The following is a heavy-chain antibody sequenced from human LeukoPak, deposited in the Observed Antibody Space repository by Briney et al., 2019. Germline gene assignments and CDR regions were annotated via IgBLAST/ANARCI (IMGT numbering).Heavy chain of an antibody. CDR2: VRSNGDTT. Sequence: GGSLRLSSVAPGLTFVNAAMISVRQAPGKGLEWVSTVRSNGDTTYNADSVKGRFTISRENSKNTVYLEMKSQRVEDTDIYYYAKGQELDDGVFESWGQGTLVTVSS. CDR1: GLTFVNAA. D-gene: IGHD4-17*01. J-gene: IGHJ4*02. V-gene: IGHV3-23*01. CDR3: AKGQELDDGVFES.